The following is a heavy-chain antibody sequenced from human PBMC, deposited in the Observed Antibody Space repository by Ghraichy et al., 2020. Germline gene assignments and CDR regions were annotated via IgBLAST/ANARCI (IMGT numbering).Heavy chain of an antibody. CDR2: IYYKGTT. J-gene: IGHJ4*02. CDR3: ARLRTSNYYDTSGYYYPDY. CDR1: GDSISGNY. V-gene: IGHV4-59*08. D-gene: IGHD3-22*01. Sequence: SETLSLTCSVSGDSISGNYWSWIRQAPGKGMEWIAYIYYKGTTTYNPSLESRATISADSSRSQISLKLTSVTAADTAVYYCARLRTSNYYDTSGYYYPDYWGQGTLVTVSS.